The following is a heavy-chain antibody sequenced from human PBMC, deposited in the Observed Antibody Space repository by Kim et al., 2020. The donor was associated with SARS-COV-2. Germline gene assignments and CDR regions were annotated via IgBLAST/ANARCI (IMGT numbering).Heavy chain of an antibody. CDR2: ISWNGVNI. J-gene: IGHJ6*01. CDR3: AKGHGGSFYYYGLDV. Sequence: CFTSGLSLNAYAMPWVRQAAGKGLEWVSGISWNGVNIGYADSLKGRFIISRDNAKKSAYLEIDSLRAEDTALYYCAKGHGGSFYYYGLDV. D-gene: IGHD3-10*01. CDR1: GLSLNAYA. V-gene: IGHV3-9*01.